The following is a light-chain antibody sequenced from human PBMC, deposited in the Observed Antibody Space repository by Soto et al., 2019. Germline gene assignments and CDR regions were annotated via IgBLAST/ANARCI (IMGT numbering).Light chain of an antibody. J-gene: IGLJ2*01. CDR1: SSNIGAGHD. CDR2: GNN. V-gene: IGLV1-40*01. CDR3: QSYDSSLRGV. Sequence: QSVLTQPPSVSGAPGQRVTVSCTGSSSNIGAGHDVHWYQQLPGTAPKLLIYGNNNRPSGVPDRFSGSKSGTSASLAITGLQAEDEADYYCQSYDSSLRGVFGGGTKLTVL.